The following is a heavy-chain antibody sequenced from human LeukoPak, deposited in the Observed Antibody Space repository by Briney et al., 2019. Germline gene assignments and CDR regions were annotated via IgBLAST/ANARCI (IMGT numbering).Heavy chain of an antibody. V-gene: IGHV7-4-1*02. D-gene: IGHD2-2*01. CDR2: INTNTGNP. Sequence: ASVKVSCKASGYTFTSYAMNWVRQAPGQGLEWMGWINTNTGNPTYAQGFTGRFVFSLDTSVSTAYLQISSLKAEDTAVYYCARVNVVPALYYYYGMDVWGQGTTVTVSS. CDR1: GYTFTSYA. CDR3: ARVNVVPALYYYYGMDV. J-gene: IGHJ6*02.